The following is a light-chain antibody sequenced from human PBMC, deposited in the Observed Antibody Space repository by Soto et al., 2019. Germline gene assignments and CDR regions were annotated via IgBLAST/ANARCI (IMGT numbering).Light chain of an antibody. J-gene: IGKJ5*01. Sequence: EFVLTQSPGTLSLSPGARAPLSCRARQTVRNNYLAWYQQKPGQAPRLLIYDASSRATGIPDRFSGGGSGTDFTLTISSLEPEDFAVYYCQQRSNWPPITFGQGTRLEIK. V-gene: IGKV3D-20*02. CDR1: QTVRNNY. CDR2: DAS. CDR3: QQRSNWPPIT.